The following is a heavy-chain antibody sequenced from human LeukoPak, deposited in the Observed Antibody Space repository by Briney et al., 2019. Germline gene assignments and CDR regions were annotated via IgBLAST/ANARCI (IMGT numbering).Heavy chain of an antibody. CDR1: GGSISSSNW. V-gene: IGHV4-4*02. CDR2: IYHSGST. Sequence: TSGTLSLTCAVSGGSISSSNWWSWVRQPPGKGLEWIGEIYHSGSTNYNPSLKSRVTISVDTSKNQFSLKLSSVTAADTAVYYCTRGSIAYYYMDVWGKGTTVTISS. CDR3: TRGSIAYYYMDV. D-gene: IGHD3-22*01. J-gene: IGHJ6*03.